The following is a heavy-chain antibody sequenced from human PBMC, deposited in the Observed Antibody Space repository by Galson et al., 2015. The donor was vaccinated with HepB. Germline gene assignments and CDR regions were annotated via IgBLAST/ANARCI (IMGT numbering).Heavy chain of an antibody. CDR3: AKTKGVGRDYWYFDL. D-gene: IGHD4-23*01. V-gene: IGHV4-61*05. Sequence: SGGSISSSSYSWGWIRQPPGKGLEWIGYIYYSGSTNYNPSLKSRVTISVDTSKNQFSLKLSSVTAADTAVYYCAKTKGVGRDYWYFDLWGRGTLVTVSP. CDR2: IYYSGST. CDR1: GGSISSSSYS. J-gene: IGHJ2*01.